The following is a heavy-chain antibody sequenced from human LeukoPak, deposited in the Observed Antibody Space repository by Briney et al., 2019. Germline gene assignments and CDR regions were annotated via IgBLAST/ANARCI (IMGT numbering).Heavy chain of an antibody. J-gene: IGHJ4*02. Sequence: PSETLCLTCTVSGASMGTYYLTSIRQPPGQGLPWLGFIYYTGSTNYNPSLKSRVIISVDTSKNQFSLKLSSVTAPDTAVYYCAGMRITTPTVRTLDYWGQGTLVTVSS. V-gene: IGHV4-59*01. CDR1: GASMGTYY. D-gene: IGHD1-14*01. CDR2: IYYTGST. CDR3: AGMRITTPTVRTLDY.